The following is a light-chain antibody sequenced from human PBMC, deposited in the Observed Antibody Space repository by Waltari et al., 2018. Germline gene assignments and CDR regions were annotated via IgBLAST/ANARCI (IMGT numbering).Light chain of an antibody. V-gene: IGLV3-21*02. CDR2: DDT. CDR3: HVWDSSNDHLVI. Sequence: SYVLTQPPSVSVAPGQTATITCGGNNIERKTVHRYQQRPGQAPVVVVYDDTDRPSRVPDRFSGSNSGNTATLTINRVEVGDEADYYCHVWDSSNDHLVIFGGGTRLTVL. J-gene: IGLJ2*01. CDR1: NIERKT.